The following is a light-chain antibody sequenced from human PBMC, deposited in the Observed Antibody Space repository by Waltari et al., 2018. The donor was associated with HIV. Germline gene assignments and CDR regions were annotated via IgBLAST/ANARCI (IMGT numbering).Light chain of an antibody. CDR2: EVT. V-gene: IGLV2-8*01. J-gene: IGLJ2*01. CDR1: SSDIGGI. CDR3: GSYTGDESPDVV. Sequence: QSALTQPPSASGSPGQSVTISCTGTSSDIGGIVSWYQQHSGKAPKLMIYEVTKRPSGVPDRFSGSTSGNTASLTVSGLQAEDEADYYCGSYTGDESPDVVFGEGTKLTVL.